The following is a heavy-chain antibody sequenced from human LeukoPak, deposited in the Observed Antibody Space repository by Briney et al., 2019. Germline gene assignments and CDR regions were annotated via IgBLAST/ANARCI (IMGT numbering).Heavy chain of an antibody. CDR1: GYTFTAYY. Sequence: ASVKVSFKASGYTFTAYYMHWVRQAPGQGLEWMGWINPTSGGTDYPQKFQGRVTMTGDTSISTAYMELSRLRSDDTAVYFCARGPYGGNSYFDYWGQGTLVTVSS. CDR3: ARGPYGGNSYFDY. CDR2: INPTSGGT. D-gene: IGHD4-23*01. V-gene: IGHV1-2*02. J-gene: IGHJ4*02.